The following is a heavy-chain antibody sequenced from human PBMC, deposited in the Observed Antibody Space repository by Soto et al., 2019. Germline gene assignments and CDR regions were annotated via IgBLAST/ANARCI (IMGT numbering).Heavy chain of an antibody. V-gene: IGHV3-30-3*01. D-gene: IGHD2-15*01. CDR3: ATSTVVVVAATLHDYGMDV. CDR1: GFTFSSYA. Sequence: GGSLRLSCAASGFTFSSYAMHWVRQAPGKGLEWVAVISYDGSNKYYADSVKGRFTISRDNSKNTLYLQMNSLRAEDTAVYYCATSTVVVVAATLHDYGMDVWGQGTTVTVSS. J-gene: IGHJ6*02. CDR2: ISYDGSNK.